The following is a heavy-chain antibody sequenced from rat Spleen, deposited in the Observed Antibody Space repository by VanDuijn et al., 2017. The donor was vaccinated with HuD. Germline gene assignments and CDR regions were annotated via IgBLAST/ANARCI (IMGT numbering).Heavy chain of an antibody. Sequence: EVQLVESGGGLVQPGRSLKLSCAASGFTFSNYDMAWVRQAPGRGLEWVASITNASGRTYYSDFVKGRFTISRDNAKTTLYLQMDSLRSEDTATYYCARETGYNSYFDYWGQGVMVTVSS. D-gene: IGHD1-4*01. CDR3: ARETGYNSYFDY. CDR1: GFTFSNYD. CDR2: ITNASGRT. J-gene: IGHJ2*01. V-gene: IGHV5S23*01.